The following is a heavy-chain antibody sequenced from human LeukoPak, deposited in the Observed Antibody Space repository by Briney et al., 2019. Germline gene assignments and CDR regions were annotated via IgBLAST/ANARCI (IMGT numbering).Heavy chain of an antibody. J-gene: IGHJ5*02. V-gene: IGHV4-59*01. CDR1: GGSISSYY. D-gene: IGHD3-10*01. CDR2: IYYSGNT. CDR3: ARGPTMVRGVRTKWFDP. Sequence: ASETLSLTCTVSGGSISSYYWSWFRQPPGKGLEWIGYIYYSGNTNYNPSLKSRVTISVDTSKNQFSPKLSSVIAADTAVYYCARGPTMVRGVRTKWFDPWGQGTLVTVSS.